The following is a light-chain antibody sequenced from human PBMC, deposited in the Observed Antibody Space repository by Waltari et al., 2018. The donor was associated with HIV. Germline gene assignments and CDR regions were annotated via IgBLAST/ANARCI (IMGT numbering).Light chain of an antibody. CDR2: KAS. V-gene: IGKV1-5*03. Sequence: DIQMTQSPRTLSASVGDRVNITCRASQSISTWLAWYQQKPGKAPKVLIYKASYLESEVPSRFSGSGSGTEFTLSINDLQPDDFATYFCQQYNSFSPTTFGQGTRLEI. CDR1: QSISTW. J-gene: IGKJ2*01. CDR3: QQYNSFSPTT.